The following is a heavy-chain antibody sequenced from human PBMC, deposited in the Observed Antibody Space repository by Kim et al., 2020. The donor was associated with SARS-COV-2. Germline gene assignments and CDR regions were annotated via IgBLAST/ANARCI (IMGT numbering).Heavy chain of an antibody. Sequence: SQTLSLTCAVYGGSFSGYYWSWIRQPPGKGLEWIGEINHSGSTNYNPSLKSRVTISVDTSKNQFSLKLSSVTAADTAVYYCARGRSLTWPAGLDPWGQGTLVTVSS. CDR1: GGSFSGYY. D-gene: IGHD5-12*01. V-gene: IGHV4-34*01. CDR2: INHSGST. CDR3: ARGRSLTWPAGLDP. J-gene: IGHJ5*02.